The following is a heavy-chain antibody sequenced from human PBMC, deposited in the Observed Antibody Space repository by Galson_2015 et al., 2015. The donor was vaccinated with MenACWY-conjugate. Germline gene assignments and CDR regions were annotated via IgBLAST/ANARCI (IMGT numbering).Heavy chain of an antibody. CDR2: VIPAFGTV. J-gene: IGHJ6*02. CDR1: GGTFSSFP. D-gene: IGHD7-27*01. Sequence: SVKVSCKASGGTFSSFPLSWVRQAPGQGLEWMGGVIPAFGTVSYAQRFQGRVTITADESTGTAYMELSSLRSEDTAIYYCATELTGASRGHLYYYYGMDVWGQGTTVTVSS. CDR3: ATELTGASRGHLYYYYGMDV. V-gene: IGHV1-69*13.